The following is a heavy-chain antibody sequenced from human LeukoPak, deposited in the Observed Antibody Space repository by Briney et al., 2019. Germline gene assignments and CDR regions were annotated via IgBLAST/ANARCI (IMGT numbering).Heavy chain of an antibody. D-gene: IGHD3-9*01. Sequence: SGGSLRLSCAASGFTFSSYGMHWVRQAPGKGLEWVAVISYDGSNKYYADSVKGRFTISRDNSKNTLYLQMNSLRAEDTAVYYCARDPLHYDILTGLSYYYYYGMDVWGQGTTVTVSS. CDR3: ARDPLHYDILTGLSYYYYYGMDV. CDR1: GFTFSSYG. J-gene: IGHJ6*02. V-gene: IGHV3-30*03. CDR2: ISYDGSNK.